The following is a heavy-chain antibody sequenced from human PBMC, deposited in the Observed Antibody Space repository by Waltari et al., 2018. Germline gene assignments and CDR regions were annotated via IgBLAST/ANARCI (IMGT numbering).Heavy chain of an antibody. CDR3: ARALNWGIDY. J-gene: IGHJ4*02. CDR1: GGSFSGYY. Sequence: QVQLQQWGAGLLKPSETLSLTCAVYGGSFSGYYWSWIRQPPGKGLEWIGEINHSGSTNNNPSLKSRVTISVDTSKNQFSLKLSSVTAADTAVYYCARALNWGIDYWGQGTLVTVSS. CDR2: INHSGST. V-gene: IGHV4-34*01. D-gene: IGHD7-27*01.